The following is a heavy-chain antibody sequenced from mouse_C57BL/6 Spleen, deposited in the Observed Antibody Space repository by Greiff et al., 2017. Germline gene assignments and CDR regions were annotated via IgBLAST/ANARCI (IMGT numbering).Heavy chain of an antibody. CDR1: GFNIKDDY. J-gene: IGHJ3*01. Sequence: EVQVVESGAELVRPGASVKLSCTASGFNIKDDYMHWVQQRPEQGLEWIGWIDPENGDTEYASKFQGKATITADTSSNTAYLQLSSLTSEDTAVYYCTTFITTVVVPSYWGQGTLVTVSA. CDR3: TTFITTVVVPSY. D-gene: IGHD1-1*01. CDR2: IDPENGDT. V-gene: IGHV14-4*01.